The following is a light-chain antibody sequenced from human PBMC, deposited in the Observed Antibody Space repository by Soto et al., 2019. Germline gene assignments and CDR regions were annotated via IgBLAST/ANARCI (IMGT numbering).Light chain of an antibody. CDR2: DTS. V-gene: IGKV3-11*01. J-gene: IGKJ1*01. CDR3: QQRSSWPPT. CDR1: QSVSWF. Sequence: EIVLTQSPATLSLSPGERATLSCRASQSVSWFLAWYQHKPGQAPRLLIYDTSNRATGIPARFSGSGSGTDFTLTISSLEPEDFAVSYCQQRSSWPPTFGQGTKVEI.